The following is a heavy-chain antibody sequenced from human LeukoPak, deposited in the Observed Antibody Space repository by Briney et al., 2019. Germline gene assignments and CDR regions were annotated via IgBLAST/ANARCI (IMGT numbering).Heavy chain of an antibody. J-gene: IGHJ4*02. CDR1: GFTFNSYA. CDR2: ISDSGGST. CDR3: ARHRSSWLIDY. Sequence: GGSLRFSCAASGFTFNSYAMSWVRQAPWERLQWVSGISDSGGSTYYADSVRGRFTISRDNSKNTLYLQMNSLRAEDTAVYYCARHRSSWLIDYWGQGTLVTVSS. D-gene: IGHD6-6*01. V-gene: IGHV3-23*01.